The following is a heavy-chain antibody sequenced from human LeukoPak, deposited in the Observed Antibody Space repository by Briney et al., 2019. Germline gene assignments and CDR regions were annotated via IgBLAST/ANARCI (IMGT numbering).Heavy chain of an antibody. J-gene: IGHJ2*01. CDR3: ARRAADNWYFDL. D-gene: IGHD6-13*01. V-gene: IGHV4-59*01. Sequence: SETLSLTCTVSGGSISSYYWSWIRQPPGKGLEWIGYIYYSGSTNYNPSLKSRVTISVDTSKNQFSLKLSSVTAADTAVYSCARRAADNWYFDLWGRGTLVTVSS. CDR2: IYYSGST. CDR1: GGSISSYY.